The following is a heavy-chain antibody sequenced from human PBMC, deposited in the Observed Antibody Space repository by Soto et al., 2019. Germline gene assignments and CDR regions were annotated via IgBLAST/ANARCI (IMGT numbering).Heavy chain of an antibody. V-gene: IGHV3-48*01. CDR3: ARALSTYGSSSVFDY. CDR1: GFTFSSYS. D-gene: IGHD6-6*01. Sequence: GGSLRLSCAASGFTFSSYSMNWVRQAPGKGLEWVSYISSSSSTMYYADSVKGRFTISRDNAKNSLYLQMNSLRAEDTAVYYCARALSTYGSSSVFDYWGQGTLVTVSS. CDR2: ISSSSSTM. J-gene: IGHJ4*02.